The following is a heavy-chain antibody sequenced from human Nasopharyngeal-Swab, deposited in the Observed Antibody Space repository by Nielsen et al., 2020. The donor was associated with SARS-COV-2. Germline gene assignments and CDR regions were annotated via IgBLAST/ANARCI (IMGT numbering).Heavy chain of an antibody. D-gene: IGHD6-6*01. CDR1: GGTSSSYA. V-gene: IGHV1-69*13. Sequence: SVKVSCKASGGTSSSYAISWVRQAPGQGLEWMGGIIPIFGTANYAQKFQGRVTITADESTSTAYMELSSLRSEDTAVYYCARRPYSSSSGDYYYGMDVWGQGTTVTVSS. J-gene: IGHJ6*02. CDR3: ARRPYSSSSGDYYYGMDV. CDR2: IIPIFGTA.